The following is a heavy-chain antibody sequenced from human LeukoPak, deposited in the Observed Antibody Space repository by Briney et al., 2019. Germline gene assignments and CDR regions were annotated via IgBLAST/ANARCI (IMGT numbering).Heavy chain of an antibody. CDR2: IIPIFGTP. CDR1: GGSFGGYG. V-gene: IGHV1-69*13. J-gene: IGHJ6*02. D-gene: IGHD2-2*01. CDR3: AKTHSDQPESFYYYGLDV. Sequence: GASVKVSCEASGGSFGGYGFSWVRQAPGQGLEWMGGIIPIFGTPNYAQKLQGRVTITADESTRTVYMELSDLRSEDTAVFFCAKTHSDQPESFYYYGLDVWGQGTTVTVSS.